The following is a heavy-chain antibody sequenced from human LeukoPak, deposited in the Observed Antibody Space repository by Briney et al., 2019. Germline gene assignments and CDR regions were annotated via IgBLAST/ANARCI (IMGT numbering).Heavy chain of an antibody. CDR2: ISFGGSRK. V-gene: IGHV3-30-3*02. CDR3: AKKGQANGYGKPD. CDR1: GFTFSAYD. J-gene: IGHJ4*02. D-gene: IGHD5-12*01. Sequence: GGSLRLSCAASGFTFSAYDMHWVRQAPGKGLEWVSVISFGGSRKNYADSVRGRFTISRDNSYNTLYLQMNNLRADDTAVYYCAKKGQANGYGKPDWGQGTLVTVSS.